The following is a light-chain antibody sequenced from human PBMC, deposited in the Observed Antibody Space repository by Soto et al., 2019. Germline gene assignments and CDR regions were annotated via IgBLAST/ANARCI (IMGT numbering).Light chain of an antibody. V-gene: IGKV3-11*01. CDR3: QQGNNWPLFT. Sequence: EIVLTQSPATLSLSPGERATLSCRASQSVSKSLAWYQQKPGQAPRRLIYTTSNKATGIPDRFSGSGSRTDFTLTISSLEPEDFAVYYCQQGNNWPLFTFGPGTKVDIK. J-gene: IGKJ3*01. CDR1: QSVSKS. CDR2: TTS.